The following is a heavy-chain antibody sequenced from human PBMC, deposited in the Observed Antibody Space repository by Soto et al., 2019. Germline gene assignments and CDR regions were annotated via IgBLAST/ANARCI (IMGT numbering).Heavy chain of an antibody. J-gene: IGHJ5*02. CDR3: ARDFYCTNGVCSNCFDP. V-gene: IGHV1-18*01. Sequence: QAQLVQSGAEVKTPGASVRVSCKASGYTFTSHGISWVRQAPGQGLEWMGWINTHNGNTYYAQKFQGRVTMTTDTSTTTVYMELRSLRSDDTSVYYCARDFYCTNGVCSNCFDPWGQGTLVTVSS. CDR1: GYTFTSHG. CDR2: INTHNGNT. D-gene: IGHD2-8*01.